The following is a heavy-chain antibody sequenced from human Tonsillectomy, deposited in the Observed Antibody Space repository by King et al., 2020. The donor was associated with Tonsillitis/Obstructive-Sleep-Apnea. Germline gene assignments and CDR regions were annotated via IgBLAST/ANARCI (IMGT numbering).Heavy chain of an antibody. D-gene: IGHD3/OR15-3a*01. V-gene: IGHV1-18*01. Sequence: QLVQSGAEVKKPGASVKVSCQASGDTLTGYGINWVRQAPGQGLEWMGWNSAYNGNTNYAQELQGRVTMSTDTSTSTAYMELRSMRSDDTAVYYCARDEEIFGLVTHYYYAMDVWGQGTTVNVSS. CDR2: NSAYNGNT. CDR1: GDTLTGYG. J-gene: IGHJ6*02. CDR3: ARDEEIFGLVTHYYYAMDV.